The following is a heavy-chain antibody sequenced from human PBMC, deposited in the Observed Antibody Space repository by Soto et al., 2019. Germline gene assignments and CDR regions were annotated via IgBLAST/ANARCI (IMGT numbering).Heavy chain of an antibody. CDR1: GFTFSSYG. CDR3: AIGGAYCYGDCTRAH. CDR2: ISGSGVDT. Sequence: EVQVVQSGGGSVQPGGSLRLSCEASGFTFSSYGRTWVRQAPGKGLEWVAGISGSGVDTKYADSVKGRFIIARDNSMHKMYLQMNNLRVEDTAVYFCAIGGAYCYGDCTRAHWGQGTLVTVSS. J-gene: IGHJ4*02. D-gene: IGHD2-21*02. V-gene: IGHV3-23*04.